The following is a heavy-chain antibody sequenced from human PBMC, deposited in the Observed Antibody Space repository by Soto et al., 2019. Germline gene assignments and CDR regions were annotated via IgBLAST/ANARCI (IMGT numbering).Heavy chain of an antibody. J-gene: IGHJ4*02. CDR2: INHSGST. CDR1: GESFSGYY. D-gene: IGHD5-12*01. CDR3: AGNIVATISSFDY. V-gene: IGHV4-34*02. Sequence: QVQLQQWGAGLLKPSETLSLTCAVYGESFSGYYWSWIRQPPGNGLEWIGEINHSGSTNYNPSITSRVTMSVDTSRNQFSLKLSSVTAADTAMYYCAGNIVATISSFDYWGQGTLVTVSS.